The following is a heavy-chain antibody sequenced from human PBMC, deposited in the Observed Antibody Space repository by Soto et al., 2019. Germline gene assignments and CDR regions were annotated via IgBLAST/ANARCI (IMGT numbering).Heavy chain of an antibody. V-gene: IGHV3-30*03. Sequence: GGSLRLSCAASGFTFNSYGIHWVRQAPGKGLEWVAGVSYDGSKEYYTESVRGRFTISRDNSKNTLYLQMNSLRAEDAAVYYCARGASAYSYRSPAFDLWGQGTLVTVSS. D-gene: IGHD5-18*01. CDR1: GFTFNSYG. CDR3: ARGASAYSYRSPAFDL. CDR2: VSYDGSKE. J-gene: IGHJ4*02.